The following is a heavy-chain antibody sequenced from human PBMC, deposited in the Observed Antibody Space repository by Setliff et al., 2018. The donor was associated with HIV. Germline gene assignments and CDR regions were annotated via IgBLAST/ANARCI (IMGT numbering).Heavy chain of an antibody. J-gene: IGHJ6*02. CDR1: GGPISCMTDY. D-gene: IGHD3-3*01. V-gene: IGHV4-39*02. CDR2: MYHSGST. Sequence: SETLSLTCSVSGGPISCMTDYWGWIRQPPGKGLEWVGSMYHSGSTYYNPSLKSRVAMSIDTSKNHFSLKLTSVTAADTAVYYCARLMEDDYWSGRYYFYGMDVWGQGTTVTVSS. CDR3: ARLMEDDYWSGRYYFYGMDV.